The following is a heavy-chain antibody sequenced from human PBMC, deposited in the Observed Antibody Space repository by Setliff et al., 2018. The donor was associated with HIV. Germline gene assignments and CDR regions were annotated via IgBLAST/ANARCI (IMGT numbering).Heavy chain of an antibody. CDR1: GGSISRYY. Sequence: PSETLSLTCTVSGGSISRYYWTWIRQPPGKGLEWIGYIYYSGSTNYNPSLKSRVTISVDTSKHQFSLKLSSVTAEDTAVYYCARAGLAVAGLNWFDPWGQGPLVTVSS. V-gene: IGHV4-59*01. J-gene: IGHJ5*02. CDR3: ARAGLAVAGLNWFDP. D-gene: IGHD6-19*01. CDR2: IYYSGST.